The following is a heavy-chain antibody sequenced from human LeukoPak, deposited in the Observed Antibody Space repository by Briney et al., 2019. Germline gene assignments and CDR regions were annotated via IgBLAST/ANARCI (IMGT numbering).Heavy chain of an antibody. V-gene: IGHV3-7*01. CDR1: GFTFSSYW. CDR3: ARFGSQTPYYYYYMDV. D-gene: IGHD3-16*01. CDR2: IKQDGSEK. J-gene: IGHJ6*03. Sequence: GGSLRLSCAASGFTFSSYWMSWVRQAPGKGLEWVANIKQDGSEKYYVDSVKGRSTISRDNAKNSLYLQMNSLRAEDTAVYYCARFGSQTPYYYYYMDVWGKGTTVTVSS.